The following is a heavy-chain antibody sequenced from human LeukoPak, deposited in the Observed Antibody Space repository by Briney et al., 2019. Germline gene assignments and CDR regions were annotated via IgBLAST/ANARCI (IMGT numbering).Heavy chain of an antibody. J-gene: IGHJ3*02. V-gene: IGHV1-2*02. CDR1: GYIFTGYY. D-gene: IGHD3-10*01. CDR3: ARAGWFGDLTFDI. Sequence: ASVKVSCKASGYIFTGYYIHWVRQATGQGLEWMGWINPNSGGTSYAQRFQGRVTMTRDTSISTAYMDLSRLRSDDTAVYYCARAGWFGDLTFDIWGQGTMVTVSS. CDR2: INPNSGGT.